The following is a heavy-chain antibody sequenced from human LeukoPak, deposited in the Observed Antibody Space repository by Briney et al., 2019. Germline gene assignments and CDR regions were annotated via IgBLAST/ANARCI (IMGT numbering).Heavy chain of an antibody. D-gene: IGHD2-21*02. CDR1: GFTFSSFW. V-gene: IGHV3-74*01. CDR3: ARAYCGADCYSRAMDY. CDR2: INDDGRST. J-gene: IGHJ4*02. Sequence: GGSLRLSCAASGFTFSSFWMHWVRQAPGKGLEWVSRINDDGRSTSYADSVKGRFIVSRDSAKNTLYLQMNSLRAEDTAVYFCARAYCGADCYSRAMDYWGQGTLVTVSS.